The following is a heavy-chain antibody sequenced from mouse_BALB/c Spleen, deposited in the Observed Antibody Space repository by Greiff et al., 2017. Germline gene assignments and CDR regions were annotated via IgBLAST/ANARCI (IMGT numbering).Heavy chain of an antibody. J-gene: IGHJ2*01. CDR3: ARFTTVETGDY. D-gene: IGHD1-1*01. V-gene: IGHV1-7*01. Sequence: VQLQESGAELAKPGASVKMSCQASGYTFTSYWMHWVKQRPGQGLEWIGYINPSTGYTEYNQKFKDKATLTADKSSSTAYMQLSSLTSEDSAVYYCARFTTVETGDYWGQGTTLTVSS. CDR1: GYTFTSYW. CDR2: INPSTGYT.